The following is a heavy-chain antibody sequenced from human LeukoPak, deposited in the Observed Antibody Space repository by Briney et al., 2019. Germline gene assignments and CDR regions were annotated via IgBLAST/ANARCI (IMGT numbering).Heavy chain of an antibody. CDR1: GSPIREHS. D-gene: IGHD6-19*01. J-gene: IGHJ3*02. V-gene: IGHV3-30*04. Sequence: PGETLRLTCTASGSPIREHSMSWVRQAPDKRLEWVAVISYDGSNKYYADSVKSRFTISRDNSKNTLYLQMNSLRAEDTAVYYCATLGVAVAGDDAFDIWGQGTMVSVSS. CDR2: ISYDGSNK. CDR3: ATLGVAVAGDDAFDI.